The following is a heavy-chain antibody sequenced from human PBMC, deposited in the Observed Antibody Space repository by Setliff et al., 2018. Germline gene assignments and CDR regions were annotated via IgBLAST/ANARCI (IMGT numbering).Heavy chain of an antibody. V-gene: IGHV4-61*02. CDR3: AREPSPSDALDI. Sequence: SETLSLTCTVSGGSITSGNNYWSWIRQPAGKGLEWIGRTYSIGSATYNPSLKGRVTISLDRSENEFSLNLTSVTAADTAVYFCAREPSPSDALDIWGQGTMVTVSS. CDR2: TYSIGSA. CDR1: GGSITSGNNY. J-gene: IGHJ3*02.